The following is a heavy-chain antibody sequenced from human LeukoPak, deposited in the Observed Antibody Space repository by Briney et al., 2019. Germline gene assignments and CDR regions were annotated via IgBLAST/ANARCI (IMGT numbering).Heavy chain of an antibody. CDR2: ISAYNGNT. J-gene: IGHJ6*02. D-gene: IGHD6-13*01. CDR3: ARAVAASTRYFYGMDV. Sequence: GASVKVSCKASGYTFTSYGISWVRQAPGQGLEWMGWISAYNGNTNYAQKLQGRVTMTTDTSTSTAYMELRSLRSYDTAVYYCARAVAASTRYFYGMDVWGQGTTVTVSS. CDR1: GYTFTSYG. V-gene: IGHV1-18*01.